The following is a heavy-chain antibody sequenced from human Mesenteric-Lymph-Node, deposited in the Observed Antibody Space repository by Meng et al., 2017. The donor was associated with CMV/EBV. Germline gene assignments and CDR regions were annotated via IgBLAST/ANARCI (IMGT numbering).Heavy chain of an antibody. CDR3: AIGGVVVPARFDY. J-gene: IGHJ4*02. Sequence: GGSLRLSCEASGFTFSTYAMSWVRQAPGKGLEWVSTISGNGGGTYSADSVKGRFTISRDNSKNTLYQQMDSLRAEDTAVYYCAIGGVVVPARFDYWGQGTLVTVSS. V-gene: IGHV3-23*01. CDR1: GFTFSTYA. D-gene: IGHD2-2*01. CDR2: ISGNGGGT.